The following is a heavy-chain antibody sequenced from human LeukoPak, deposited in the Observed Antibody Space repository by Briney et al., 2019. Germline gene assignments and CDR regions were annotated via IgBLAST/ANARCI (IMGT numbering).Heavy chain of an antibody. Sequence: PGGSLRLSCAASGFTFSSYSMNWVRQAPGKGLEWVSSISSSSSYVYYADSVKGRFTISRDNAKNLLYLQMNSLRAEDTAVYYCARIGAAGHFDYWGQGTLVTVSS. CDR1: GFTFSSYS. D-gene: IGHD6-13*01. CDR3: ARIGAAGHFDY. J-gene: IGHJ4*02. CDR2: ISSSSSYV. V-gene: IGHV3-21*01.